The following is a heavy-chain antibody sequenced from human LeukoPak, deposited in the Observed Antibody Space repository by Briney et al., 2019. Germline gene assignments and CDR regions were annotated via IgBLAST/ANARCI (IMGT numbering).Heavy chain of an antibody. Sequence: ASVNVSCKASGYTSTSYNINWVRQATGQGLEWMGWMNPNSGNTCYAQKFQGRVTITRNTSISTAYMELSSLRSEDTAVYYCARGVSAAGMDYWGQGTLVTVSS. J-gene: IGHJ4*02. V-gene: IGHV1-8*03. CDR2: MNPNSGNT. CDR1: GYTSTSYN. D-gene: IGHD6-13*01. CDR3: ARGVSAAGMDY.